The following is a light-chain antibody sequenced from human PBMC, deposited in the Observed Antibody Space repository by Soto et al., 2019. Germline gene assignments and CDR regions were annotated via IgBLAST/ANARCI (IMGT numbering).Light chain of an antibody. CDR1: QSISDW. V-gene: IGKV1-5*01. CDR3: QTYDTYSGT. CDR2: DAS. Sequence: DIQMTQSPYTLSASVGDRVTISCRASQSISDWLAWYQQKPGKAPKLLIYDASSLESGVPSRFSGSGSGTEFTLSISRLQPDDFATYYCQTYDTYSGTFGQGTKV. J-gene: IGKJ1*01.